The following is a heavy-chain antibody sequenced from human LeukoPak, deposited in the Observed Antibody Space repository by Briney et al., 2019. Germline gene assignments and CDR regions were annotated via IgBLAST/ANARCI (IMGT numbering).Heavy chain of an antibody. Sequence: ASVKVSCKASGYTFTSYGISWVRQAPGQGLEWMGWISAYNGNTNYAQKLQGRVTMTTDTSTSTAYMELRSLRSDDTAVYYCAKDQRWESPHYLDSWGQGTLVTVSS. V-gene: IGHV1-18*01. J-gene: IGHJ4*02. CDR2: ISAYNGNT. CDR1: GYTFTSYG. CDR3: AKDQRWESPHYLDS. D-gene: IGHD1-26*01.